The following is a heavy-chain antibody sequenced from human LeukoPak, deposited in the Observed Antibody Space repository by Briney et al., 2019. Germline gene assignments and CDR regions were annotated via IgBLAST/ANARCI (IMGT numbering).Heavy chain of an antibody. CDR3: ACTAYYYYYLDV. CDR2: VSGSGDNT. CDR1: GFTSSSHA. V-gene: IGHV3-23*01. Sequence: GSLTHSCAASGFTSSSHAMCWGCAAPREGLEWVSAVSGSGDNTYYADSVKGRFTISRDNSKNTLYLHMSSLRAEDTAVYYCACTAYYYYYLDVWGKGTTVTVSS. J-gene: IGHJ6*03. D-gene: IGHD5-18*01.